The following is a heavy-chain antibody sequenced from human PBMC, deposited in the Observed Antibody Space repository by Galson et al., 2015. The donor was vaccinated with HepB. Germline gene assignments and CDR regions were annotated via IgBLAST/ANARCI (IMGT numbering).Heavy chain of an antibody. CDR3: AKTTGRFSADFF. CDR1: GLTKYA. V-gene: IGHV3-23*01. Sequence: LRLSCAASGLTKYATTWVRQAPGKGLEWVSTIGGNDGTTYYADSVKGRFTISRDNSKNTLYLQMNSLRVEGTAIYYCAKTTGRFSADFFWGQGTLVTVSS. D-gene: IGHD2-8*02. J-gene: IGHJ1*01. CDR2: IGGNDGTT.